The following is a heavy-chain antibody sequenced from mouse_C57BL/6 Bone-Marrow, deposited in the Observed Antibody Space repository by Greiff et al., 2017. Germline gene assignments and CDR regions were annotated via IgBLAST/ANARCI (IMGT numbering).Heavy chain of an antibody. J-gene: IGHJ2*01. Sequence: EVQLQQSGPELVKPGASVKISCKASGYTFTDYYMNWVKQSHGKSLEWIGDINPNNGGTSYNQKFKGKATLTVDKSSSTPYMELRSLTSEDSAVYYCARGHDYDVFFDYWGQGTTLTVSS. CDR2: INPNNGGT. D-gene: IGHD2-4*01. CDR3: ARGHDYDVFFDY. CDR1: GYTFTDYY. V-gene: IGHV1-26*01.